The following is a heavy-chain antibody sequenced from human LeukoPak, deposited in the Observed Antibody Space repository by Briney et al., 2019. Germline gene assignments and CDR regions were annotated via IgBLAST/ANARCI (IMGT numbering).Heavy chain of an antibody. Sequence: PSETLSLTCTVSGGSISSYYWSWIRQPPGKGLEWIGYIYDNSGNNPTNYNPSLKSRVTISLDASNNQFSLKLTSLTAADTAVYYCARHPGIQLWIDYWGQGTLVTVSS. V-gene: IGHV4-59*08. CDR2: IYDNSGNNPT. CDR1: GGSISSYY. D-gene: IGHD5-18*01. CDR3: ARHPGIQLWIDY. J-gene: IGHJ4*02.